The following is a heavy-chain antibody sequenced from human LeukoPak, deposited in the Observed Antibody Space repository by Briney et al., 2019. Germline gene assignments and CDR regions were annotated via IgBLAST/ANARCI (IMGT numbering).Heavy chain of an antibody. CDR3: ARDPPTYYDFWSGHLGDYYMDV. Sequence: GGSLRLSCAASGFTFSDYYMSWIRQAPGRGLEWVANIDENGSGKWFVDSVKGRFTISRDNAKNSLYLQMNSLRAEDTAVYYCARDPPTYYDFWSGHLGDYYMDVWGKGTTVTVSS. J-gene: IGHJ6*03. V-gene: IGHV3-7*01. CDR2: IDENGSGK. CDR1: GFTFSDYY. D-gene: IGHD3-3*01.